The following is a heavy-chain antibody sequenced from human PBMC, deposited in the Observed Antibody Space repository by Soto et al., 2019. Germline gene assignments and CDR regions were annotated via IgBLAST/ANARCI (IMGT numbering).Heavy chain of an antibody. D-gene: IGHD3-22*01. Sequence: QVQLVESGGGVVQAGRSLRLSCAASGFTFSSYGMHWVRQAPGKGLEWVAVISYDGSNKYYADSVKGRFTISRDNSKNTLYLQMNSLRAEVTAVYYCAKEWVYDSSGWSFDYWGQGTLVTASS. CDR2: ISYDGSNK. J-gene: IGHJ4*02. V-gene: IGHV3-30*18. CDR1: GFTFSSYG. CDR3: AKEWVYDSSGWSFDY.